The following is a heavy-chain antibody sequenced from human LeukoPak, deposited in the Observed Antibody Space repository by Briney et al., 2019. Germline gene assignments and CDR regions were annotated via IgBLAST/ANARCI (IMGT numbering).Heavy chain of an antibody. CDR2: IYSGGST. CDR1: GFTVSSNY. D-gene: IGHD3-22*01. CDR3: AKGEEIYDSSGYYFLGAFDI. J-gene: IGHJ3*02. V-gene: IGHV3-53*01. Sequence: GGSLRLSCAASGFTVSSNYMSWVRQAPGKGLEWVSVIYSGGSTYYADSVKGRFTISGDNSKNTLYLQMNSLRAEDTAVYYCAKGEEIYDSSGYYFLGAFDIWGQGTMVTVSS.